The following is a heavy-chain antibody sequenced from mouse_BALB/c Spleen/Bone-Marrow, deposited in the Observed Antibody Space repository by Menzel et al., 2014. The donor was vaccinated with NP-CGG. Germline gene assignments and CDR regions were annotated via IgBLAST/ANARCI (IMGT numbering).Heavy chain of an antibody. CDR1: GFNIKDTY. D-gene: IGHD2-14*01. J-gene: IGHJ2*01. CDR3: ARYRLGTCFGC. V-gene: IGHV14-3*02. CDR2: VDPANGNT. Sequence: EVKLQESGAELVKPGASVELSCTASGFNIKDTYMHWVKQRPEQGLEWIGRVDPANGNTKYDPKFQGKATITADTSSNTAYLQLSSLTSEDTAVYYCARYRLGTCFGCWGQGTTLTVSS.